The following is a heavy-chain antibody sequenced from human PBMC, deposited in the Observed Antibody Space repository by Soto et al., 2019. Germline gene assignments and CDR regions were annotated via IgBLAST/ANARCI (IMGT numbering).Heavy chain of an antibody. CDR2: ISYDGSNK. J-gene: IGHJ4*02. CDR1: GFTFSSSA. Sequence: PGGSLRLSCAASGFTFSSSAMHWVRQAPGKGLEWVAVISYDGSNKYYADSVGGRFTISRDNSRNTLFLQMNSLRAEDTAVYYCARDYYKYYDSSGYYRSPAYWGQGTLVTVSS. D-gene: IGHD3-22*01. V-gene: IGHV3-30-3*01. CDR3: ARDYYKYYDSSGYYRSPAY.